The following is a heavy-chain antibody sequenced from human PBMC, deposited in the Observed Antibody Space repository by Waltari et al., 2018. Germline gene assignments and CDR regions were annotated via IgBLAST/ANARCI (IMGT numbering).Heavy chain of an antibody. CDR1: GLNFGSSW. V-gene: IGHV3-74*01. Sequence: EVQLLESGGTIVQPGGSLKVACAASGLNFGSSWMHWVRQTPGKGLMWVSEINYDGTQTKYADSGRGRFTSSRDNAKSTLYLQMTDLRAEDTAVYFCVRARWDYLYFDTWGQGTLVTVSS. CDR2: INYDGTQT. J-gene: IGHJ5*02. D-gene: IGHD1-26*01. CDR3: VRARWDYLYFDT.